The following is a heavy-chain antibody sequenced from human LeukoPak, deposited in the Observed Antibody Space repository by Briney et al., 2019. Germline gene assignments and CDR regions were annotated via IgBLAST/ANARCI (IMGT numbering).Heavy chain of an antibody. CDR1: GGSVSSTTYY. CDR2: INYSGST. D-gene: IGHD5-12*01. J-gene: IGHJ4*02. CDR3: ARDSPGYGGYSY. V-gene: IGHV4-39*01. Sequence: SSETLSLTCTVSGGSVSSTTYYWSWIRQPPGKGLEWIASINYSGSTYYNPSLKSRVTISVDTSENQFSLKLSSVTAADTAVYYCARDSPGYGGYSYWGQGTLVTVSS.